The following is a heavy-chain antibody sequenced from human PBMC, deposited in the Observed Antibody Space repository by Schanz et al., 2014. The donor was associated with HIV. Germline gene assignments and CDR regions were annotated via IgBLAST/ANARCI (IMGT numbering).Heavy chain of an antibody. Sequence: VHLVESGGGVVQPGRSLRLSCAASGLTFNSFGIHWVRQAPGKGLEWVGRSKNKANGYITEYTASVKGRFTISRDDSRNSLYLQMNSLKTEDTAVYFCARWRSGAPSNWGQGTLVTVSS. V-gene: IGHV3-72*01. J-gene: IGHJ4*02. CDR3: ARWRSGAPSN. CDR2: SKNKANGYIT. D-gene: IGHD3-10*01. CDR1: GLTFNSFG.